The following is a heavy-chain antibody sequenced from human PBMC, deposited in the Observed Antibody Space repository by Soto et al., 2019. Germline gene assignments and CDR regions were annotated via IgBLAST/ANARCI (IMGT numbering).Heavy chain of an antibody. Sequence: ASVKVSCKASGYTFTSYYMHWVRQAHGQGLEWMGIINPSGGSTSYAQKFQGRVTMTRDTSTSTVYMELSSLRSEDTAVYYCATGEGTLELRRYYYGMDVWGQGTTVTVSS. V-gene: IGHV1-46*01. D-gene: IGHD1-7*01. CDR2: INPSGGST. J-gene: IGHJ6*02. CDR1: GYTFTSYY. CDR3: ATGEGTLELRRYYYGMDV.